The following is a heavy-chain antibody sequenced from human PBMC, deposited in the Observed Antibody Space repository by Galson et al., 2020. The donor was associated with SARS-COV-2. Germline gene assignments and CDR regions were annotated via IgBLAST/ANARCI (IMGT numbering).Heavy chain of an antibody. V-gene: IGHV3-11*05. D-gene: IGHD4-17*01. CDR3: ARDDDVNGDKNYFDY. CDR1: GFTFTNYY. Sequence: GESLKISCAASGFTFTNYYMSWIRQAPGKGLEWVSYISSSGRYTNYADSVKGRFTISRDNAKNSLYLQMNSLSAEDTAVYFCARDDDVNGDKNYFDYWGQGTLVTVSS. J-gene: IGHJ4*02. CDR2: ISSSGRYT.